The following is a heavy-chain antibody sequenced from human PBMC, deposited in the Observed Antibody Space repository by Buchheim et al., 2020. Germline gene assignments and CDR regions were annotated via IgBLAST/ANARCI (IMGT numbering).Heavy chain of an antibody. D-gene: IGHD6-19*01. CDR2: INHRGST. J-gene: IGHJ4*02. V-gene: IGHV4-34*01. Sequence: QVQLQQWGAGLLKPSETLSLTCAVYGGSFSGYYWSWIRQPPGKGLEWIGEINHRGSTNYNPSLKSRVTISVDTSKNQFPLKLSSVTAADTAVYYCARLAPPTVAGSTYWGQGTL. CDR1: GGSFSGYY. CDR3: ARLAPPTVAGSTY.